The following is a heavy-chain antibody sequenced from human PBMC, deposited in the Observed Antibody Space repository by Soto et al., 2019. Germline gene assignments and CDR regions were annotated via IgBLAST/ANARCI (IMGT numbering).Heavy chain of an antibody. J-gene: IGHJ6*02. V-gene: IGHV1-24*01. CDR3: ASIAGYYYGMDV. CDR2: FDPEDGET. Sequence: ASVKVSCKVSGYTLTELSMHWVRQAPGKGLEWMGGFDPEDGETIYAQKFQGRVTMTEDTSTDTAYMELSSLRSEDTAVYYCASIAGYYYGMDVWGQGTMVTVSS. CDR1: GYTLTELS. D-gene: IGHD6-13*01.